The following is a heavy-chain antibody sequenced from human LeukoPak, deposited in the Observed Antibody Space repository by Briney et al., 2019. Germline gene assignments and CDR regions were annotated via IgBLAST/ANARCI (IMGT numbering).Heavy chain of an antibody. D-gene: IGHD3-16*01. Sequence: GGSLRLSCAASGFTFSSYWMHWVRQAPGKGLVWVSRINSDGSRISYADSVKGRFTISRDNAKNTLYLQMNSLGAEDTAMYYCARQSAGGDDIWGQGTLVTVSS. V-gene: IGHV3-74*01. CDR2: INSDGSRI. J-gene: IGHJ3*02. CDR1: GFTFSSYW. CDR3: ARQSAGGDDI.